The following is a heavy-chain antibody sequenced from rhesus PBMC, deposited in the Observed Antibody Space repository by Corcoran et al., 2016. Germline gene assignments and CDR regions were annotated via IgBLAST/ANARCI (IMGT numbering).Heavy chain of an antibody. Sequence: QLQLQESGPGLVKPSETLSLTCAVSGGSISSNYWNWIRQPPGKGLEWIGRISGSGATTDYNPSLKSRVTISTDTSKNQFSLKLSAVTAADTAVYYCARDKRSYFDYWGQGVLVTVSS. CDR2: ISGSGATT. D-gene: IGHD3-40*01. V-gene: IGHV4-173*01. CDR1: GGSISSNY. J-gene: IGHJ4*01. CDR3: ARDKRSYFDY.